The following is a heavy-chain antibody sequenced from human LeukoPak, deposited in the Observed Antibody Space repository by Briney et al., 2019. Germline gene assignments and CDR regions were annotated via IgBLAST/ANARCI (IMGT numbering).Heavy chain of an antibody. D-gene: IGHD2-15*01. Sequence: GGSLRLSCAASGFTFSSYGMSWVRQAPGKGLEWVSAITATSSSTHDADSVQGRFTISRDNAKNSLYLQMNSLRAEDTAVYYCARDAGYCSGGSCYPDFDYWGQGTLVTVSS. V-gene: IGHV3-21*01. J-gene: IGHJ4*02. CDR3: ARDAGYCSGGSCYPDFDY. CDR2: ITATSSST. CDR1: GFTFSSYG.